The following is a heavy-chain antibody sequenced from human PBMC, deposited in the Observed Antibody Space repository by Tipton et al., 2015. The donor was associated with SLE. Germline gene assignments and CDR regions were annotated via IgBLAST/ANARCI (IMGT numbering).Heavy chain of an antibody. V-gene: IGHV4-34*01. J-gene: IGHJ4*02. Sequence: GLVKPSESLSLTCAVYGGSFSGYYWSWIRQPPGKGLEWIGEINHSGSTNYNPSLKSRVTISEDTSKKQFSLKLSSVTAADTAVYYCARVGFYFDYWGQGTLVTVSS. D-gene: IGHD1-26*01. CDR1: GGSFSGYY. CDR2: INHSGST. CDR3: ARVGFYFDY.